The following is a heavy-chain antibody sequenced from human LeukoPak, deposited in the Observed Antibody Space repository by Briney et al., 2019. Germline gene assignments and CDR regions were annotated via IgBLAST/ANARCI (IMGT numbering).Heavy chain of an antibody. J-gene: IGHJ5*02. Sequence: SETLSLTCDVYSGSFSGNYWSWIRQPPGKGLEWIGEINHSGSTNYNPSLKSRVTLSVDTSKNQVSLKLTSVTAADTAVYYCARATLTTVTTVGLGGWFDPWGQGTLVTVSS. D-gene: IGHD4-17*01. V-gene: IGHV4-34*01. CDR2: INHSGST. CDR3: ARATLTTVTTVGLGGWFDP. CDR1: SGSFSGNY.